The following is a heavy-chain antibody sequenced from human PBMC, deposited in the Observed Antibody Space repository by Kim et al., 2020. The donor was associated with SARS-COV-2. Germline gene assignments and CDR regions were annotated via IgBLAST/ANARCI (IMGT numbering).Heavy chain of an antibody. CDR3: ARWVAGLDY. D-gene: IGHD6-19*01. J-gene: IGHJ4*02. V-gene: IGHV3-66*02. CDR1: GFIVSSHY. Sequence: GGSLRLSCAASGFIVSSHYMSWVRQAPGRGLEWVSVIYSGGTTNYADSVKGRFTISRDSSKNTLYLQMSSLRAEDTAVYYCARWVAGLDYWGQGTLVTVSS. CDR2: IYSGGTT.